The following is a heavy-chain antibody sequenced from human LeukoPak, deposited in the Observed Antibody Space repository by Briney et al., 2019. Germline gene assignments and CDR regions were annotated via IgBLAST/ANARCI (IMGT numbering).Heavy chain of an antibody. CDR1: GFTFRSYW. CDR3: ARGTGDFDY. J-gene: IGHJ4*02. D-gene: IGHD7-27*01. V-gene: IGHV3-74*01. Sequence: GGSLRLSCEASGFTFRSYWMHWVRQAPGKGLMWVSRIETDGSSTNYADSVKGRFTISRDNARNTVYLQMNSLRADDTAVYYCARGTGDFDYWGQGTLVTASS. CDR2: IETDGSST.